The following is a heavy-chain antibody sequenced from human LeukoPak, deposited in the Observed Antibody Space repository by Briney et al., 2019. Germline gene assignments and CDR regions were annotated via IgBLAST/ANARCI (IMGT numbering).Heavy chain of an antibody. CDR2: ISYDGSNE. Sequence: GRSLRLSCAASGFTFSSYAMHWVRQAPGKGLEWVAVISYDGSNEYYADSVKGRFTIFRDDSKNTLYLQMNSLRPEDTAMYYCAREITVAGNDRRFDPWGQGTLVSVSS. D-gene: IGHD6-19*01. CDR1: GFTFSSYA. J-gene: IGHJ5*02. V-gene: IGHV3-30-3*01. CDR3: AREITVAGNDRRFDP.